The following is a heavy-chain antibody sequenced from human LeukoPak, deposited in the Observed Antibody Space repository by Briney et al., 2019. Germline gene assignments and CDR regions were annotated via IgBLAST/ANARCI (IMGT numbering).Heavy chain of an antibody. CDR2: MKSKPEGGTT. Sequence: GGSLRLSCLTSGFTFVNASMSWVRQAPGKGLEWVGLMKSKPEGGTTFYAAPVKDRFSISRDDSRNTLYLQMNSLAIGDTGVYYCTTGNPWGQGTLVTVSS. CDR1: GFTFVNAS. CDR3: TTGNP. V-gene: IGHV3-15*01. J-gene: IGHJ5*02.